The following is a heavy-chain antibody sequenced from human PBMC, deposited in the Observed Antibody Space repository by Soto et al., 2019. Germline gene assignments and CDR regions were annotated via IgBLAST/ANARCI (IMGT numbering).Heavy chain of an antibody. D-gene: IGHD3-10*01. CDR2: INHSGST. J-gene: IGHJ6*02. CDR3: AREGYGSGSQLYYYYGMDV. CDR1: GGSFSGYC. V-gene: IGHV4-34*01. Sequence: PSETLSLTCAVYGGSFSGYCWSWLRQPSGKGMEWIGEINHSGSTNYNPSLKSRVTISVDTSKNQFSLKLSSVTAADTAVYYCAREGYGSGSQLYYYYGMDVWGQGTTVTVSS.